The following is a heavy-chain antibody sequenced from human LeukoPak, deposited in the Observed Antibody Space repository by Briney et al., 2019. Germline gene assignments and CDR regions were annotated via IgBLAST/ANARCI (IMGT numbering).Heavy chain of an antibody. D-gene: IGHD3-10*02. V-gene: IGHV3-7*03. CDR2: IKEDGSET. Sequence: PGGSLRLSCAASGFTFSNYWMSWVRQAPGKGPEWMGNIKEDGSETYYVDSVKGRFTISRDNAQNSLYLHMHSLRVEDTAVYYCARDPYVSNVDYWGQGTLVTVSS. J-gene: IGHJ4*02. CDR3: ARDPYVSNVDY. CDR1: GFTFSNYW.